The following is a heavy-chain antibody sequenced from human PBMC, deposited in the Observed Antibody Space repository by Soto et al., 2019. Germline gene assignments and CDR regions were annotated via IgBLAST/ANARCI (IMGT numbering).Heavy chain of an antibody. V-gene: IGHV4-34*01. CDR1: GGSFSGYY. Sequence: PSETLSLTCAVYGGSFSGYYWSWIRQPPGKGLEWIGEINHSGSTNYNPSLKSRVTISVDTSKNQSSLKLSSVTAADTAVYYCARVQSTGDTPIDYWGQGTLVTVSS. J-gene: IGHJ4*02. CDR2: INHSGST. CDR3: ARVQSTGDTPIDY. D-gene: IGHD2-8*02.